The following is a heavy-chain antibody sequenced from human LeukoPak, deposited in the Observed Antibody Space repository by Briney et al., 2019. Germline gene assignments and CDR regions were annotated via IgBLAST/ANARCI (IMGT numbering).Heavy chain of an antibody. D-gene: IGHD6-6*01. V-gene: IGHV4-38-2*01. CDR2: MFYRGST. CDR1: GYSISSGYY. J-gene: IGHJ4*02. CDR3: ARIFSSSWFGDYFDN. Sequence: SETLSLTCAVSGYSISSGYYWGWIRQPPGKGLEWIGSMFYRGSTYYNPSLKSRITVSVDTSKNQFSLKLTSVTASDTAVYYCARIFSSSWFGDYFDNWGLGTLVTVSS.